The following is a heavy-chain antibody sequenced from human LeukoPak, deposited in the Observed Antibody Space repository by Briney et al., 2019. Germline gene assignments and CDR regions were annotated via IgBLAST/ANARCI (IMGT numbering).Heavy chain of an antibody. CDR2: LYSGGTT. V-gene: IGHV3-53*01. CDR1: GFTFSSSY. J-gene: IGHJ4*02. D-gene: IGHD6-19*01. Sequence: GGSLRLSCAASGFTFSSSYMSWVRQAPGKGLEWVSMLYSGGTTYYADSVKGRFTISRDNSKNSLYLQMNSLRAEDTAVYYCARGHIAVAGHYGAGPSDSWGQGTLVTVSS. CDR3: ARGHIAVAGHYGAGPSDS.